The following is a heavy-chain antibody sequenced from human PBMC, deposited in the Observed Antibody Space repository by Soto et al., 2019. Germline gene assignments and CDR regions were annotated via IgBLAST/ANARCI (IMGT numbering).Heavy chain of an antibody. CDR3: VRGVLG. V-gene: IGHV4-31*03. CDR1: GASISSVGYY. CDR2: IHHSGST. J-gene: IGHJ1*01. D-gene: IGHD3-10*01. Sequence: SETLSLTCNVSGASISSVGYYWTWIPHHPGKGLEWIGNIHHSGSTFYNPSLKSRFSISVDTSKNQFSLKLSAVTAADAAVYFCVRGVLGWGEGTLVAV.